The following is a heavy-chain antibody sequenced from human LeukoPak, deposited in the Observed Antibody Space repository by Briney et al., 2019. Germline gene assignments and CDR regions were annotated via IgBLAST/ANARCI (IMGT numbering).Heavy chain of an antibody. D-gene: IGHD1-26*01. CDR2: IYFTGST. CDR3: ARQGSAHTPFDY. Sequence: SETLSLTCTVSGGSIRSYYWSWIRQPPGKGLEWIGYIYFTGSTNYNPSLKSRVTILVDTSKNQFSLKLSSVTAADTAVYYCARQGSAHTPFDYWGQGTLVTVSS. J-gene: IGHJ4*02. CDR1: GGSIRSYY. V-gene: IGHV4-59*08.